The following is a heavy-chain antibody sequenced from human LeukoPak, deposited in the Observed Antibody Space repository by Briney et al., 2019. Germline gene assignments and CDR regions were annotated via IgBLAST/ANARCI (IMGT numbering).Heavy chain of an antibody. D-gene: IGHD3-3*01. CDR1: GFTFSSYE. CDR3: TRNYDFWSGPPAGYGMDV. V-gene: IGHV3-48*03. CDR2: IGSSGSTI. Sequence: GGSLRLSCAASGFTFSSYEMNWVRQAPGKGLEWVSYIGSSGSTIYYADSVKGRFTISRDNAKNSLYLQMNSLRAEDTAVYYCTRNYDFWSGPPAGYGMDVWGQGTTVTVSS. J-gene: IGHJ6*02.